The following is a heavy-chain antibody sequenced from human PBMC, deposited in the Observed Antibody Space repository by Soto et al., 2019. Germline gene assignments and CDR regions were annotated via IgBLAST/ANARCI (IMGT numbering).Heavy chain of an antibody. CDR1: GDSINNRSYY. CDR3: ARQRTSVVTQAYFDS. V-gene: IGHV4-39*01. J-gene: IGHJ4*02. Sequence: SETLSLTCTVTGDSINNRSYYWGWIRQPPGKGLGWIGSIYYSGSTYNNPSLKSRVSMSVDTSKNQFSLKLRSVTAADTALYYCARQRTSVVTQAYFDSWGQGSLVTVSS. CDR2: IYYSGST. D-gene: IGHD2-21*02.